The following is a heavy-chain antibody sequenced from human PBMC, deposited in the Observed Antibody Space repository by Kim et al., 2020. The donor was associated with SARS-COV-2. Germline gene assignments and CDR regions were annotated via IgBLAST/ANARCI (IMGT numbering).Heavy chain of an antibody. J-gene: IGHJ6*02. D-gene: IGHD3-10*01. CDR3: ARRSRFGELSGYYYYGMDV. V-gene: IGHV3-11*04. Sequence: GRFAISRDNAKNSLYLQMNSLRAEDTAVYYCARRSRFGELSGYYYYGMDVWGQGTTVTVSS.